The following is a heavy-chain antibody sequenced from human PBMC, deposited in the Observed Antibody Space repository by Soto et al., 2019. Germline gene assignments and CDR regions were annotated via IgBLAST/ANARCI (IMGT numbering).Heavy chain of an antibody. CDR1: GYTSTSYG. CDR2: ISAYNGNT. J-gene: IGHJ6*02. CDR3: ARDRGHTLLLWFGVGGMDV. Sequence: ASVKVSCKASGYTSTSYGISWVRQAPGQGLEWMGWISAYNGNTNYAQKLQGRVTMTTDTSTSTAYMELRSLRSDDTAVYYCARDRGHTLLLWFGVGGMDVWGQGTTVTVSS. V-gene: IGHV1-18*04. D-gene: IGHD3-10*01.